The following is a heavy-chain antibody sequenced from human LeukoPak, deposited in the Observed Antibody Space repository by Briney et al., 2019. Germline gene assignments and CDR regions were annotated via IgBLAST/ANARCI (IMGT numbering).Heavy chain of an antibody. CDR3: ASSGVRGVIISAFDI. V-gene: IGHV4-59*08. D-gene: IGHD3-10*01. CDR1: GDSISSYY. J-gene: IGHJ3*02. CDR2: IYYSGTT. Sequence: SETLSLTCTVSGDSISSYYWSWIRQPPGKGLEWIAYIYYSGTTNYNPSLKSRVTISVDTSKNQSSLKLSSVTAADTAVYYCASSGVRGVIISAFDIWGQGTMVTVSS.